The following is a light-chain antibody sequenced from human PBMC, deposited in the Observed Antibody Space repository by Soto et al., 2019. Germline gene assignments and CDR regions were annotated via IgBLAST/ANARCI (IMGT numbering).Light chain of an antibody. CDR1: QTISSW. V-gene: IGKV1-5*03. CDR3: QQSHSTPLV. Sequence: DIQMTQSPSTLSGSVGDRVTITFRASQTISSWLAWYQQKPGKAPKLLIYKASTLKSGVPSRFSGSGSGTEFTLTISSLQPEDFATYYCQQSHSTPLVFGQGTKVDIK. CDR2: KAS. J-gene: IGKJ1*01.